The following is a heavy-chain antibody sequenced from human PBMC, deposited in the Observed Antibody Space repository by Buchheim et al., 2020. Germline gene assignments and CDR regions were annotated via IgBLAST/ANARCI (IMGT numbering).Heavy chain of an antibody. Sequence: QVQLVESGGGVVQPGRSLRLSCAASGFTFNYFAMHWVRQAPGKGLEWVAVLSYDGSNRYFADSVKGRFTISRDNSKNTLYLKMNSLRAEDTAVYYCARGPIAARPLDYWGQGTL. V-gene: IGHV3-30*04. CDR2: LSYDGSNR. CDR1: GFTFNYFA. J-gene: IGHJ4*02. CDR3: ARGPIAARPLDY. D-gene: IGHD6-6*01.